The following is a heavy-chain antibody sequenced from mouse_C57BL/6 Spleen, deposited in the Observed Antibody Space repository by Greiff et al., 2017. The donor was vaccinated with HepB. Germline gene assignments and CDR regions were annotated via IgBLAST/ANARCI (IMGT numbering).Heavy chain of an antibody. CDR2: IDPSDSET. D-gene: IGHD2-14*01. J-gene: IGHJ2*01. Sequence: QVQLQQPGAELVRPGSSVKPSCKASGYTFTSYWMHWVKQRPIQGLEWIGNIDPSDSETHYNQKFKDKATLTVDKSSSTAYMQLSSLTSEDSAVYYCARKDDRGDYWGQGTTLTVSS. CDR3: ARKDDRGDY. V-gene: IGHV1-52*01. CDR1: GYTFTSYW.